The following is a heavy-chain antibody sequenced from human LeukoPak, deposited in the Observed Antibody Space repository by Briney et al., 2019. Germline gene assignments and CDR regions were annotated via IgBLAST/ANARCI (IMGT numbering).Heavy chain of an antibody. CDR3: ARLLRTSAVGLRYYYQYCTDV. CDR1: GGSFSGYY. V-gene: IGHV4-34*01. CDR2: INHSGST. J-gene: IGHJ6*03. Sequence: PSETLSLTCAVYGGSFSGYYWSWIRQPPGKGLEWIGEINHSGSTNYNPSLKSRVTLSLEMSKNQFSLKLSSVTAADTAVYYCARLLRTSAVGLRYYYQYCTDVWGKGTTVTISS. D-gene: IGHD6-13*01.